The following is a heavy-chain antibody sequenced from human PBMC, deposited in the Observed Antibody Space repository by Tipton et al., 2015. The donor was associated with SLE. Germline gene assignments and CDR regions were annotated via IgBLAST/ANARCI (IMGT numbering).Heavy chain of an antibody. D-gene: IGHD1-1*01. CDR2: IYYSGST. V-gene: IGHV4-61*08. Sequence: TLSLTCAVSGGSISSGGYSWSWIRQPPGKGLEWIGYIYYSGSTNYNPSLKSRVTISVDTSKNQFSLKLSSVTAADTAVYYCAGGQLERRRFDYWGQGTLVTVSS. CDR1: GGSISSGGYS. J-gene: IGHJ4*02. CDR3: AGGQLERRRFDY.